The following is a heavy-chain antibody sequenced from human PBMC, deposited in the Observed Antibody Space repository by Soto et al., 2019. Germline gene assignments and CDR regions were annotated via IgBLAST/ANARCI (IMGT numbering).Heavy chain of an antibody. J-gene: IGHJ6*02. Sequence: QVQLVQSGAEVKKPGSSVKVSCKASGGTFSSYAISWVRQAPGQGLEWMGGIIPIFGTANYAQKFQGRVTITADESTSTAYMELSSLRSEDTAVYYCERGRWGEWLLRTYYYGMDVWGQGTTVTVSS. CDR3: ERGRWGEWLLRTYYYGMDV. V-gene: IGHV1-69*01. D-gene: IGHD3-16*01. CDR1: GGTFSSYA. CDR2: IIPIFGTA.